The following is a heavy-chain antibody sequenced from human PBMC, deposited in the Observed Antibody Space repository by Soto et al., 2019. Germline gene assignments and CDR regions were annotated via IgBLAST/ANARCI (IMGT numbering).Heavy chain of an antibody. J-gene: IGHJ5*01. D-gene: IGHD1-26*01. CDR1: GDSVSSKSAS. CDR2: TYYRSRWST. Sequence: SQTLSLTCAISGDSVSSKSASWNLIRQSPSRGLEWLGRTYYRSRWSTDYAVSVKSRITINPDTSKNQFSLHLNSVTPEDTAVYYCTRALSGSYDSWGQGTLVTVYS. V-gene: IGHV6-1*01. CDR3: TRALSGSYDS.